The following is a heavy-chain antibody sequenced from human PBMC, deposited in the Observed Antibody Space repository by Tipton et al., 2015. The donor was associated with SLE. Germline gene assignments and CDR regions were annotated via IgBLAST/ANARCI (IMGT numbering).Heavy chain of an antibody. D-gene: IGHD1-7*01. CDR3: ARDKNYRYFDY. CDR1: GGSIIRGSYY. CDR2: IYYSGST. V-gene: IGHV4-61*01. J-gene: IGHJ4*02. Sequence: TLSLTCTVSGGSIIRGSYYWSWIRQPPGKGLEWIGYIYYSGSTNYNPSLKSRVTISVDTSKNQFSLKLSSVTAADTAVYYCARDKNYRYFDYWGQGTLVTVSS.